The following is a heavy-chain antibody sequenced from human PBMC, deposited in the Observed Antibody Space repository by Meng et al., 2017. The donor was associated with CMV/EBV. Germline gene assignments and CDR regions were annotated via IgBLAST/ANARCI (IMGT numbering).Heavy chain of an antibody. V-gene: IGHV1-18*01. D-gene: IGHD6-13*01. CDR3: ARVGPRSSSSRGYFDY. CDR1: GYTFTSYG. CDR2: ISVYNGNT. J-gene: IGHJ4*02. Sequence: ASVKVSCKASGYTFTSYGISWVRQAPGRGLEWMGWISVYNGNTNYAQKFQGRVTMTTGTSTRTAYMELRSLRSDDTAVYYCARVGPRSSSSRGYFDYWGQGTLVTVSS.